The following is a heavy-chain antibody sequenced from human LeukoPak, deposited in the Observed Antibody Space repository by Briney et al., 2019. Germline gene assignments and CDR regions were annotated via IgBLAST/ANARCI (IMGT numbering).Heavy chain of an antibody. Sequence: ASVKVPCKASGGTFSSYAISWVRQAPGQGLEWMGGIIPIFGTANYAQKFQGRVTITADESTSTAYMELSSLRSEDTAVYYCARGITGDLSAKFDYWGQGTLVTVSS. J-gene: IGHJ4*02. CDR1: GGTFSSYA. D-gene: IGHD7-27*01. V-gene: IGHV1-69*13. CDR3: ARGITGDLSAKFDY. CDR2: IIPIFGTA.